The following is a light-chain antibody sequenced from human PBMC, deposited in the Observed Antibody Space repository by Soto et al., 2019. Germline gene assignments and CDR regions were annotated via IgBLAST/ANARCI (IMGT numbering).Light chain of an antibody. V-gene: IGKV3-20*01. CDR2: GAS. CDR1: QSVSSSY. CDR3: QRYGGSAVYT. Sequence: EIVLTQSPGTLSLSPGERATLSCRASQSVSSSYLAWYQQKPGQAPRLLIYGASSRATGIPDRFSGRGSGTDFRLTISNLEAEDFAVYYCQRYGGSAVYTFGQGTKLEVK. J-gene: IGKJ2*01.